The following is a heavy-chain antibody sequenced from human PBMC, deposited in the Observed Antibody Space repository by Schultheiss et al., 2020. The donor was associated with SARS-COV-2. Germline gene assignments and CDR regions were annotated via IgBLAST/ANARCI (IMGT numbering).Heavy chain of an antibody. CDR1: GFTFSSYG. V-gene: IGHV3-30*18. CDR2: ISYDGSNK. J-gene: IGHJ6*03. CDR3: AKQGPQLIAAAGTRYYYYMDV. Sequence: GGSLRLSCAASGFTFSSYGMHWVRQAPGKGLEWVAVISYDGSNKYYADSVKGRFTISRDNSKNTLYLQMNSLRAEDTAVYYCAKQGPQLIAAAGTRYYYYMDVWGKGTTVTVSS. D-gene: IGHD6-13*01.